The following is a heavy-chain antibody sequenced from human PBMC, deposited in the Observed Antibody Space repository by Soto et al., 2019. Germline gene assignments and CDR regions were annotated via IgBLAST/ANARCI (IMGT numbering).Heavy chain of an antibody. J-gene: IGHJ4*02. Sequence: EVQLVESGGGLVKPGGSLRLSCAASGFTFSSYSMNWVRQAPGKGLEWVSSISSSSSYIYYADSVKGRFTISRDNAKNTLYLQMNSLTAEDTAVYYCAREYGSESDSPFAYWGQGTPVTVSS. CDR1: GFTFSSYS. D-gene: IGHD3-10*01. CDR3: AREYGSESDSPFAY. V-gene: IGHV3-21*01. CDR2: ISSSSSYI.